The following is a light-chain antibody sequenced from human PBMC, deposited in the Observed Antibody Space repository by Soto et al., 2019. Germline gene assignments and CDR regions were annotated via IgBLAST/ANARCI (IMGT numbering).Light chain of an antibody. CDR3: QQRSNSWT. J-gene: IGKJ1*01. CDR1: QSVSSY. V-gene: IGKV3-11*01. CDR2: DAS. Sequence: EVVLTQSPATLSLSPGERATLSCRASQSVSSYLAWYQQKPGQAPRLLIYDASNRATGIPARFSGSGSGTDFTITISSLEPEDFAFYYCQQRSNSWTFGQGTKVEIK.